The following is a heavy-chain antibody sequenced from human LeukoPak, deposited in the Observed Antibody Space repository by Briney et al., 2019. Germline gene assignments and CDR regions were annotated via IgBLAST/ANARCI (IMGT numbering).Heavy chain of an antibody. Sequence: PGGSLRLSCAAPGFTFSSYRMNWVRQAPGKGLEWVSSISSSSSYIYYADSVKGRFTISRDNAKNSLYLQMNSLRAEDTAVYYCARVGRGGYVSYWGQGTLVTVSS. CDR2: ISSSSSYI. V-gene: IGHV3-21*01. CDR1: GFTFSSYR. J-gene: IGHJ4*02. CDR3: ARVGRGGYVSY. D-gene: IGHD5-24*01.